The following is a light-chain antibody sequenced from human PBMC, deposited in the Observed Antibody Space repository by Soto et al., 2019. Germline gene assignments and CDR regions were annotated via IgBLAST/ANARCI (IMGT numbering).Light chain of an antibody. CDR2: GAS. J-gene: IGKJ4*01. Sequence: ELLLTQSPATLPMSPGERATLSCRASQSVGSNLAWYQQQPVQAPRLLVYGASTRATAIPARGSCSGSGTYFTLNTSSLQSEDFAVDYGRQYNDWPLNFGGGTKVESK. CDR3: RQYNDWPLN. CDR1: QSVGSN. V-gene: IGKV3-15*01.